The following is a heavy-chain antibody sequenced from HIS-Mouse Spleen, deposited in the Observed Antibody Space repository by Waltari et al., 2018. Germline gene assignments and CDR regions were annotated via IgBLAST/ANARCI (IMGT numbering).Heavy chain of an antibody. CDR2: ISYDGSNK. CDR1: GFTFSSYA. Sequence: QVQLVESGGGVVQPGRSLRLSCAASGFTFSSYAMHWVRQAPGKGLEWVAVISYDGSNKYYADSVKGRFTISRDNSKNTLYLQMNSLRAEDTAVYYCASSVRFLEWLPTTYYYYGMDVWGQGTTVTVSS. CDR3: ASSVRFLEWLPTTYYYYGMDV. V-gene: IGHV3-30*04. J-gene: IGHJ6*02. D-gene: IGHD3-3*01.